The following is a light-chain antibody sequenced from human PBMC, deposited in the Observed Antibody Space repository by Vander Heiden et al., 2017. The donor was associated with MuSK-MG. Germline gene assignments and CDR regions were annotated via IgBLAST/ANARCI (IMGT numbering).Light chain of an antibody. CDR1: QTIIYY. CDR2: AAS. J-gene: IGKJ5*01. V-gene: IGKV1-39*01. CDR3: QQSDISPIT. Sequence: DIQMTQSPSSLSASVGDRVTITCRASQTIIYYLNWYQQKPGEAPKLLIYAASSLQSGVPARFSGSGSGTDFTLIISRLQPEDFATYYCQQSDISPITFGQGTLMEIK.